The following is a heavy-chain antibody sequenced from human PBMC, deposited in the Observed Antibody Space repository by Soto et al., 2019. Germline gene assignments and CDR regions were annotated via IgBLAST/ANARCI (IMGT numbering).Heavy chain of an antibody. CDR1: GGSFSGYY. CDR2: INHSGST. J-gene: IGHJ4*02. V-gene: IGHV4-34*01. D-gene: IGHD3-22*01. CDR3: ARIRIVVVIGPRRYFDY. Sequence: PSETLSLTCAVYGGSFSGYYWSWIRQPPGKGLEWIGEINHSGSTNYNPSLKSRVTISVDTSKNQFSLKLSSVTAADTAVYYCARIRIVVVIGPRRYFDYWGQGTLVTVSS.